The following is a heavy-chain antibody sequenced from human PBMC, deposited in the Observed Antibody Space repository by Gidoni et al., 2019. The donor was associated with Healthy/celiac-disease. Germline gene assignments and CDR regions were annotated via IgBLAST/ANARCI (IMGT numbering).Heavy chain of an antibody. V-gene: IGHV4-34*01. CDR3: ARVGFWGSYYPYYFDY. CDR2: INHSGST. CDR1: GGSFSGYY. J-gene: IGHJ4*02. D-gene: IGHD1-26*01. Sequence: QVQLQQWGAGLLKPSETLSLTCAVYGGSFSGYYWSWSRQPPGKGLEWIGEINHSGSTNYNPSLKSRVTISVDTSKNQFSLKLSSVTAADTAVYYCARVGFWGSYYPYYFDYWGQGTLVTVSS.